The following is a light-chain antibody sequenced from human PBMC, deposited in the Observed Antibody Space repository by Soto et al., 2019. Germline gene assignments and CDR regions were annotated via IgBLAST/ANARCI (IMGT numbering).Light chain of an antibody. CDR3: QQYYYWPPHT. V-gene: IGKV3-15*01. Sequence: ETVMTQSPATLSVSPGEGVTLSCRASQSVDTKLAWYQQKPGQPPRLLVYGASPRATGIPARFSGSGSGTDFTLTISSLQSEDFAVYYCQQYYYWPPHTFGGGTKVEIK. CDR1: QSVDTK. CDR2: GAS. J-gene: IGKJ4*01.